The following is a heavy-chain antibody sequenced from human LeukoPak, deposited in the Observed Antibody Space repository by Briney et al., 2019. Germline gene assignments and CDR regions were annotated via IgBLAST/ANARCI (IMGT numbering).Heavy chain of an antibody. J-gene: IGHJ5*02. Sequence: SETLSLTCTVSGGSISSGSYYWSWIRQPAGKGLEWIGRIYTGGSTNYNPSLKSRVTISVDTSKNQFSLKLSSVTAADTAVYYCARDVSTVVKRNGWFDPWGQGTLVTVSS. V-gene: IGHV4-61*02. CDR2: IYTGGST. D-gene: IGHD4-23*01. CDR3: ARDVSTVVKRNGWFDP. CDR1: GGSISSGSYY.